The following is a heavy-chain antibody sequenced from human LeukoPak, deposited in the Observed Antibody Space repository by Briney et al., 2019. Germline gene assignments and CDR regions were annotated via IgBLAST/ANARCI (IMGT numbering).Heavy chain of an antibody. V-gene: IGHV4-61*02. J-gene: IGHJ4*02. CDR3: ASGDSSSWYIIDY. CDR2: IYTSGST. Sequence: PSQTLSLTCTVSGGSISSGSYYWRWIRQPAGTGLEWIGRIYTSGSTNYNPSLKSRVTISVDTSKNQFSLKLSSVTAADTAVYYCASGDSSSWYIIDYWGQGTLVTVSS. D-gene: IGHD6-13*01. CDR1: GGSISSGSYY.